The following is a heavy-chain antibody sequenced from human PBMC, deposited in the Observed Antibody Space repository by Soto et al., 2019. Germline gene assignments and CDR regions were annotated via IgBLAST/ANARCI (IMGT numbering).Heavy chain of an antibody. Sequence: QVQLVQSGAEVKKPGSSVKVSCKASGGTFSSYTISWVRQAPGQGLEWMGRIIPILGIANYAQKFQGRVTITADKSTSTADMELSSLRSEDTAVYYCARDGETAAGTSWPEYFQHWGQGTLVTVSS. J-gene: IGHJ1*01. V-gene: IGHV1-69*08. CDR2: IIPILGIA. CDR3: ARDGETAAGTSWPEYFQH. D-gene: IGHD6-13*01. CDR1: GGTFSSYT.